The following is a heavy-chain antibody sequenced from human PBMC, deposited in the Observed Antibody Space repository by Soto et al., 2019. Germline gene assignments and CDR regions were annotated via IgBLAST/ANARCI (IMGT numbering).Heavy chain of an antibody. CDR2: INSDGSTT. CDR1: GFTFSSYW. V-gene: IGHV3-74*03. Sequence: GGSLRLSCAASGFTFSSYWMHWVRQTAGKGLVWVSQINSDGSTTKYADSVKGRFTISRDNAKNTVYLQMNSLRADDTAVYYCATLNSFGSDYWGQGTLVTVSS. D-gene: IGHD5-18*01. J-gene: IGHJ4*02. CDR3: ATLNSFGSDY.